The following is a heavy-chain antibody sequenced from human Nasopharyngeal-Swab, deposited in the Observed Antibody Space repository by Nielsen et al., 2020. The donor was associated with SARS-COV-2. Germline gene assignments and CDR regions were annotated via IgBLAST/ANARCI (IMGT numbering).Heavy chain of an antibody. CDR3: TTDPTGVLGSNLHWYFDL. V-gene: IGHV3-15*01. D-gene: IGHD3-10*01. CDR2: IKSKTDGGTT. Sequence: WIRQPPGKGLEWVGRIKSKTDGGTTDYAAPVKGRFTISRDDSKNTLYLQMNSLKTEDTAVYYCTTDPTGVLGSNLHWYFDLWGRGTLVTVSS. J-gene: IGHJ2*01.